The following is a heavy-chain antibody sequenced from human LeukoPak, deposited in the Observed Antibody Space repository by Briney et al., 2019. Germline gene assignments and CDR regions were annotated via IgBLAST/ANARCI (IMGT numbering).Heavy chain of an antibody. Sequence: SVKVSCKASGGTFSSYTISWVRQAPGQGLEWMGRIIPILGMANYAQKFQGRVTITADKSTSTAYMELSSLRSEDTAVYYCLYSGSSDAFDIWGQGTMVTVSS. CDR2: IIPILGMA. J-gene: IGHJ3*02. D-gene: IGHD1-26*01. V-gene: IGHV1-69*02. CDR3: LYSGSSDAFDI. CDR1: GGTFSSYT.